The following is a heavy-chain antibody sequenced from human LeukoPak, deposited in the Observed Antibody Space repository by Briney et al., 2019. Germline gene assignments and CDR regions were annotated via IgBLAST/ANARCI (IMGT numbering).Heavy chain of an antibody. CDR2: MNPNNGNT. Sequence: ASVKVSRKASGFTFTSYDINWVRQASGQGLEWMGWMNPNNGNTGYAQKFQGRVTMTRDTSISTAYMELRGLRSEDTAVYYCVRDGEGAAISVNYWFDPWGQGTLVTVSS. J-gene: IGHJ5*02. CDR3: VRDGEGAAISVNYWFDP. V-gene: IGHV1-8*01. CDR1: GFTFTSYD. D-gene: IGHD2-2*02.